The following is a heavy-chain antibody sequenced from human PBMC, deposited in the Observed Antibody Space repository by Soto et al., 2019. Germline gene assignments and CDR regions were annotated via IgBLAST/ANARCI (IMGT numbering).Heavy chain of an antibody. CDR2: ISGSGGST. CDR3: AKDQTRSPWLPPGWFDP. D-gene: IGHD6-19*01. V-gene: IGHV3-23*01. CDR1: GFTFSSYA. Sequence: GESLRLSCAASGFTFSSYAMNWVRQPPGKGLEWLSSISGSGGSTYYADAAKRPFTIASENSKNPQYLQSNSLRAENTTVSYCAKDQTRSPWLPPGWFDPWGQGTLVTVSS. J-gene: IGHJ5*02.